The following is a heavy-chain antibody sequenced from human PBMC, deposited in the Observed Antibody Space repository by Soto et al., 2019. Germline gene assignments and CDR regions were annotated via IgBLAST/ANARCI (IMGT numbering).Heavy chain of an antibody. V-gene: IGHV3-43*01. CDR2: IHLYGQNV. J-gene: IGHJ4*02. CDR1: GFTFDDYT. Sequence: PGGSLRLSCEASGFTFDDYTRHWVRQHPGMCLDCVSLIHLYGQNVYYAYSVKGLFVISRDNSKNSLYLEMNCLRTEDNAFYYCAKNQWPYGVFHDQFEYWSQGTLVTVSS. CDR3: AKNQWPYGVFHDQFEY. D-gene: IGHD4-17*01.